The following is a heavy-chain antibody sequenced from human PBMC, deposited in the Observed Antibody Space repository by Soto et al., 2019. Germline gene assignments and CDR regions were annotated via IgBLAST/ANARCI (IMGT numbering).Heavy chain of an antibody. V-gene: IGHV3-64D*06. J-gene: IGHJ1*01. CDR3: ARSGDTAMDAEYFQH. CDR2: ISTNGGRT. CDR1: GFTFSSYA. D-gene: IGHD5-18*01. Sequence: GGSLRLSCSASGFTFSSYALHWVRQAPGKGLECVSGISTNGGRTYYADSVKDRFLISRDNSNNTVYLHMNSLRLEDTAVYYCARSGDTAMDAEYFQHWGQGTLVTVSS.